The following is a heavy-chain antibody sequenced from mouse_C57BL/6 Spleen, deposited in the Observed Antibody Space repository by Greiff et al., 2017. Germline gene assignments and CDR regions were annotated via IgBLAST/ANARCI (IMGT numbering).Heavy chain of an antibody. Sequence: VQLKESGAELVRPGASVKLSCTASGFNIKDYYMHWVKQRPEQGLEWIGRIDPEDGDTEYAPKFQGKAPMTADTSSNTAYLQLSSLTSEDTAVYYCTTRYGSSFFDYWGQGTTLTISS. J-gene: IGHJ2*01. V-gene: IGHV14-1*01. CDR3: TTRYGSSFFDY. CDR2: IDPEDGDT. D-gene: IGHD1-1*01. CDR1: GFNIKDYY.